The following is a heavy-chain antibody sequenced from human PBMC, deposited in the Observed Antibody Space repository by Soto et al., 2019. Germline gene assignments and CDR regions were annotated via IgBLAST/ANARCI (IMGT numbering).Heavy chain of an antibody. J-gene: IGHJ3*01. D-gene: IGHD2-2*01. CDR3: ARDDLLLVPGAFDV. CDR1: GYTFTNYG. Sequence: QVQLVQSGPEVEKPGASVKVSCRASGYTFTNYGISWVRQAPGQGLEWLGWVSPYNGNTNYVEKLQGRVTMTTDTSTTTAFMELRNLRSDDTAVYYCARDDLLLVPGAFDVWGQGTMVTVSS. V-gene: IGHV1-18*01. CDR2: VSPYNGNT.